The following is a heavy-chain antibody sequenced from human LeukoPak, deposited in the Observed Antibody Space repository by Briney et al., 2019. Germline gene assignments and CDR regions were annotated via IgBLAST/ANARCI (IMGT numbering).Heavy chain of an antibody. CDR1: GFTFSSYS. D-gene: IGHD2-2*01. CDR3: ARDPGVPAANNY. CDR2: ISSSSSTI. Sequence: GGSLRLSCAASGFTFSSYSMNWVRQAPGKGLEWVSSISSSSSTIYYADSVKGRFTISRDNAKNSLYLQMNSLRAEDTAVYYCARDPGVPAANNYWGQGTLVTVSS. V-gene: IGHV3-48*04. J-gene: IGHJ4*02.